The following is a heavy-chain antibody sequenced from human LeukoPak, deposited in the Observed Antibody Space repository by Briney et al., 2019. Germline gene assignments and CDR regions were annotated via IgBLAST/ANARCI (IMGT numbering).Heavy chain of an antibody. CDR1: GGSISSGDYY. CDR2: IYYSGST. D-gene: IGHD1-1*01. Sequence: KSSQTLSLTCTVSGGSISSGDYYWSWIRQPPGKGLEWIGYIYYSGSTYYNPSLKSRVTISVDTSKNQFSLKLSSVTAADTAVYYCARDAHNWNDAGTYYGVDVWGQGTTVTVSS. J-gene: IGHJ6*02. V-gene: IGHV4-30-4*01. CDR3: ARDAHNWNDAGTYYGVDV.